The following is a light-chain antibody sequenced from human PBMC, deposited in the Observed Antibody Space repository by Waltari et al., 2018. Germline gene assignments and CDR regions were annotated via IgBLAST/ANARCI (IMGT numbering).Light chain of an antibody. V-gene: IGLV2-23*02. Sequence: QSALTQPASVSGSPGQSITISCTGTSSDVGSYNLDSWYQHHPGRAPKVMIYEVNKRPSGCSHRFYASKSGNTASLTISGLQAEDEADYYCCSHAGTTTWVFGGGTKLTVL. CDR3: CSHAGTTTWV. CDR1: SSDVGSYNL. J-gene: IGLJ3*02. CDR2: EVN.